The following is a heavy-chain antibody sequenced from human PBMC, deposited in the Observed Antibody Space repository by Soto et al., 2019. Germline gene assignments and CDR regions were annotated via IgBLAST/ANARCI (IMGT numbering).Heavy chain of an antibody. Sequence: EGSLRLSCAASGFTVSSHYMSWVRQAPGKGMERVSVIYSGGSTYYADSVKGRFTISRDTSKNTLYLQMNSLGAEDMPVYYWVMAKSYSYDSSAPFDYWGQGTRDSVSA. CDR2: IYSGGST. V-gene: IGHV3-53*01. CDR1: GFTVSSHY. CDR3: VMAKSYSYDSSAPFDY. D-gene: IGHD3-22*01. J-gene: IGHJ4*02.